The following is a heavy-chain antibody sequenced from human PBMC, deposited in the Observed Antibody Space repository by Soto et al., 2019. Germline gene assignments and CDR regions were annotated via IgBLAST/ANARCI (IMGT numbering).Heavy chain of an antibody. CDR1: GYTFTNFG. Sequence: ASVKVSCKASGYTFTNFGISWVRQAPGQGLEWMGWISPYNGNTNYAQNFRGRVTMTTDTSTSTAYMELRSLRSEDTAVYYCAREEYYYGSGSFFTGWGQGTLVTVSS. D-gene: IGHD3-10*01. V-gene: IGHV1-18*01. J-gene: IGHJ4*02. CDR2: ISPYNGNT. CDR3: AREEYYYGSGSFFTG.